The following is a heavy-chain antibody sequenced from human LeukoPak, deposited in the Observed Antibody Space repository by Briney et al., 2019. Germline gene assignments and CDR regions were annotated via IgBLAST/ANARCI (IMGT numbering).Heavy chain of an antibody. CDR3: ARDPYSGSYGNYYYYFMGV. CDR2: ITSGSSHI. J-gene: IGHJ6*03. D-gene: IGHD1-26*01. V-gene: IGHV3-21*01. CDR1: GFTFSSYS. Sequence: GGSLRLSCAASGFTFSSYSMNWVRQAPGKGLEWVSSITSGSSHIYYADSVKGRFTISRDNAKNSLFLQMNSLRAEDTAVYYCARDPYSGSYGNYYYYFMGVWGKGTTVTISS.